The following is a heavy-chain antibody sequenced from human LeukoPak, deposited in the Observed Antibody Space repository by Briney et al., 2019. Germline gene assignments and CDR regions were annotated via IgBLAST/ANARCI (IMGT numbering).Heavy chain of an antibody. V-gene: IGHV4-30-4*01. CDR1: GGSISSGDYY. J-gene: IGHJ3*02. Sequence: SETLSLTCTVSGGSISSGDYYWSWIRQPPGTGLEWIGYIYYSGSTYYNPSLKSRVTISVDTSKNKFSLKLSSVTAADTAVYYCARDTAMVNAFDIWGQGTMVTVSS. CDR3: ARDTAMVNAFDI. D-gene: IGHD5-18*01. CDR2: IYYSGST.